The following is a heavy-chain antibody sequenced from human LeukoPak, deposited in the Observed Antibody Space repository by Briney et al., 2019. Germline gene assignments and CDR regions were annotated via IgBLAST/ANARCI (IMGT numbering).Heavy chain of an antibody. J-gene: IGHJ6*03. CDR3: ARGVITRAYYDFWSGSDYYYYMDV. V-gene: IGHV4-38-2*02. CDR2: IYHSGST. D-gene: IGHD3-3*01. Sequence: SETLSLTCTVSGYSISSGYYWGWIRQPPGKGLEWIGSIYHSGSTYYNPSLKSRVTISVDKSKNQFSLKLSSVTAADTAVYYCARGVITRAYYDFWSGSDYYYYMDVWGKGTTVTVSS. CDR1: GYSISSGYY.